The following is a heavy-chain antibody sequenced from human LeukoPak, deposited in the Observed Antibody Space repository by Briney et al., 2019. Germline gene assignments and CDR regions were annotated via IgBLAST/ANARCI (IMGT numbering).Heavy chain of an antibody. V-gene: IGHV3-7*01. CDR1: GFPFSSYW. Sequence: GGSLRLSCAASGFPFSSYWMSWVRQAPGKGLEWVANIKQDGSEKYYVDSVKGRFTISRDNAKNSLYLQMNSLRAEDTAVYYCARLLDDAFDIWGQGTMVTVSS. CDR3: ARLLDDAFDI. CDR2: IKQDGSEK. D-gene: IGHD2/OR15-2a*01. J-gene: IGHJ3*02.